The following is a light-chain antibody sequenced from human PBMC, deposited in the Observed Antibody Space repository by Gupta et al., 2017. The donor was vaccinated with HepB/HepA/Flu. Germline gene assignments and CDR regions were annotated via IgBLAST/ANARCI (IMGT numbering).Light chain of an antibody. CDR1: QGISW. CDR2: AAS. Sequence: IQMPPSPSSVSASVGDTATITCRASQGISWLAWYQQKPGKAPNLLIYAASTLQSGVPSRFSGSGSGTSFTLTISSLQPEDFATYYCQQANSIPLTFGQWTRLEIK. J-gene: IGKJ5*01. CDR3: QQANSIPLT. V-gene: IGKV1D-12*01.